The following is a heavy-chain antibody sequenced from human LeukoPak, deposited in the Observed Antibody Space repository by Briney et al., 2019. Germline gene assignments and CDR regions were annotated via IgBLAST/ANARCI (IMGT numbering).Heavy chain of an antibody. CDR3: AKEVLRFLEWLAGYDY. Sequence: QPGGSLRLSCAASGFTFSSYAMSWVRQAPGRGLEWVSAISGSGGSTYYADSVKGRFTISRDNSKNTLYLQMNSLRAEDTAVYYCAKEVLRFLEWLAGYDYWGQGTLVTVSS. J-gene: IGHJ4*02. V-gene: IGHV3-23*01. CDR2: ISGSGGST. CDR1: GFTFSSYA. D-gene: IGHD3-3*01.